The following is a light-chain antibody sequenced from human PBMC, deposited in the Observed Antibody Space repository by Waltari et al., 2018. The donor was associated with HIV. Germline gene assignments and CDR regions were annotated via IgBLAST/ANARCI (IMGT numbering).Light chain of an antibody. J-gene: IGKJ4*01. CDR3: QQYNNWLT. V-gene: IGKV3-15*01. CDR2: EAS. Sequence: IVMTQSPATLSVSPGDRATLACRASQSVSNKLAWYQQKHGQAPRLLMYEASTRVTGIPARFSGSGSGTDFTLTISSLQSGDFAIYYCQQYNNWLTFGGGTKLEIK. CDR1: QSVSNK.